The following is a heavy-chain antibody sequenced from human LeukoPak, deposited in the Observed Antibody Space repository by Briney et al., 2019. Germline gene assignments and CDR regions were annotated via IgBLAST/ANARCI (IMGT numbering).Heavy chain of an antibody. CDR3: ARDNRAAVPSRYYYYYYMDV. V-gene: IGHV3-7*01. J-gene: IGHJ6*03. D-gene: IGHD6-13*01. CDR1: GFTVSSNY. CDR2: IKQDGSEK. Sequence: GGSLRLSCAASGFTVSSNYMSWVRQAPGKGLEWVANIKQDGSEKYYVDSVKGRFTISRDNAKNSLYLQMNSLRAEDTAVYYCARDNRAAVPSRYYYYYYMDVWGKGTTVTISS.